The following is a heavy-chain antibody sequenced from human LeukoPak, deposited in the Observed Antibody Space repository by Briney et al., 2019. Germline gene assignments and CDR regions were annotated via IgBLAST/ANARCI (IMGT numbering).Heavy chain of an antibody. D-gene: IGHD2-15*01. CDR3: VRCVAQEVLGAFDI. CDR2: IHADGTA. Sequence: PSETLSLTCTVSGGSMSHYYWSWIRQPAGKGLEWIGRIHADGTAHYNPSLNSRVTMSADTSKNQFSLRLSSVTAADTAVYYCVRCVAQEVLGAFDIWGQGTVVTVSS. J-gene: IGHJ3*02. CDR1: GGSMSHYY. V-gene: IGHV4-4*07.